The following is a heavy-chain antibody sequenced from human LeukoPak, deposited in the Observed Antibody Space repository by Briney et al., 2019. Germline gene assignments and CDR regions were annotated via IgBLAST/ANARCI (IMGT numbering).Heavy chain of an antibody. Sequence: GGSPRHSCAASGFTVSSNYMNWVRQAPGKGLEWVSVIYSGGSTYYADSVKGRFTISRDNSKNTLYLQMNSLRAEDTAVYYCARTSATNYYYGSGSYYTDYWGQGTLVTVSS. CDR1: GFTVSSNY. CDR2: IYSGGST. V-gene: IGHV3-66*01. J-gene: IGHJ4*02. CDR3: ARTSATNYYYGSGSYYTDY. D-gene: IGHD3-10*01.